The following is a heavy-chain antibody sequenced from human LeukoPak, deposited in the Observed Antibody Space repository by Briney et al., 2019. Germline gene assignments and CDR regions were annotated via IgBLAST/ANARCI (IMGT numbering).Heavy chain of an antibody. Sequence: ASVKVSCKASGYTFTSYGINWVRQATGQGLEWMGWMNPNSGNTGYAQKFQGRVTMTRNTSISTAYMELSSLRSEDTAVYYCARERVAATNYYGMDVWGQGTTVTVSS. J-gene: IGHJ6*02. V-gene: IGHV1-8*01. CDR2: MNPNSGNT. D-gene: IGHD2-15*01. CDR1: GYTFTSYG. CDR3: ARERVAATNYYGMDV.